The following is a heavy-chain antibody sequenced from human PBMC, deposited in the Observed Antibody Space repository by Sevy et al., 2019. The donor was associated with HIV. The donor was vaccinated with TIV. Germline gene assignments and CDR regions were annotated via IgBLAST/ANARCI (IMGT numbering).Heavy chain of an antibody. J-gene: IGHJ4*02. CDR1: GFTFSSYW. D-gene: IGHD5-18*01. Sequence: LSLTCAASGFTFSSYWMSWVRQAPGKGLEWVATMKEDGSERNYVDSVKGRFTISRDNAKNSLYLQMNSLRAEDTALYYCVREGVGGYSYSLDCWGQGTLVTVSS. V-gene: IGHV3-7*01. CDR3: VREGVGGYSYSLDC. CDR2: MKEDGSER.